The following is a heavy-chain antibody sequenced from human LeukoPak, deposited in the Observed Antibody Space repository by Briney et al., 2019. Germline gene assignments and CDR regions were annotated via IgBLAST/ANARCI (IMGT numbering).Heavy chain of an antibody. CDR3: ARQRIVGATNERGYYFDY. D-gene: IGHD1-26*01. J-gene: IGHJ4*02. Sequence: SETLSLTCTVSGGSISGSSYYWGWIRQPPGKGLEWIGSIYYSGSTYYNPSLKSRITISVYTSKNPFSLKLSSVTAADTAVYYCARQRIVGATNERGYYFDYWGQGTLVTVPS. V-gene: IGHV4-39*01. CDR1: GGSISGSSYY. CDR2: IYYSGST.